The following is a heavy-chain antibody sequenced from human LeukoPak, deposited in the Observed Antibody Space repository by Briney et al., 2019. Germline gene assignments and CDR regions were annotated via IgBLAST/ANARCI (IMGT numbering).Heavy chain of an antibody. CDR2: IKQDGSEK. D-gene: IGHD3-22*01. J-gene: IGHJ4*02. V-gene: IGHV3-7*01. CDR1: GFTFSSYW. Sequence: PGGSLRLSCAASGFTFSSYWMSWVRQAPGKGLEGVANIKQDGSEKYYVDSVKGRFTISRDNAKNSLYLQMNSLRAEDTAVYYCARWHTYYYDSSGYYRGYYFDYWGQGTLVTVSS. CDR3: ARWHTYYYDSSGYYRGYYFDY.